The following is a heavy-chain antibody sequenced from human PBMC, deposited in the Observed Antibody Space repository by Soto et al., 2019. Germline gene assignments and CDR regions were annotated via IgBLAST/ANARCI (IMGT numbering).Heavy chain of an antibody. CDR1: GGSVSSGSYY. CDR3: ARGQQLAPYYFDY. J-gene: IGHJ4*02. Sequence: QVQLQESGPGLVKPSETLSLTCTVSGGSVSSGSYYWSWIRQPPGKGLEWIGYIYYSGSTNYNPSHKSRVTISVDTSKNQFSLKLSSVTAADTAVYYCARGQQLAPYYFDYWGQGTLVTVSS. V-gene: IGHV4-61*01. D-gene: IGHD6-13*01. CDR2: IYYSGST.